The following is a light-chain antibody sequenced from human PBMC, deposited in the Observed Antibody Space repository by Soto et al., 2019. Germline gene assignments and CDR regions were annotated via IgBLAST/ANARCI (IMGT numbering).Light chain of an antibody. J-gene: IGLJ1*01. CDR2: ESN. CDR3: CSYAGSDTPYV. CDR1: SSDVGSYNL. V-gene: IGLV2-23*01. Sequence: QSVLTQPASVSGSPGQSITISCTGTSSDVGSYNLVSWYQQHPGKAPKLMIFESNKRPSGVSNRFSGSKSGNAASLTISGLQAEDEADYYCCSYAGSDTPYVFGTGTRSPS.